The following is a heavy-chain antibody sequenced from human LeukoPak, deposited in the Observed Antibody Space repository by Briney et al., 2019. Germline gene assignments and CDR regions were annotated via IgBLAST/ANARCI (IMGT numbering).Heavy chain of an antibody. Sequence: ASVKVSCKASGYTFTCYYVHWVRQAPGQGREGMGSFNPNSGGTKYAKKFQGRVTMTRDTSINTAYMELSSLRSDDTAVYYCARDPTSNYYDSSGPPRVSYGMDVWGQGTTVTVSS. J-gene: IGHJ6*02. D-gene: IGHD3-22*01. V-gene: IGHV1-2*02. CDR3: ARDPTSNYYDSSGPPRVSYGMDV. CDR1: GYTFTCYY. CDR2: FNPNSGGT.